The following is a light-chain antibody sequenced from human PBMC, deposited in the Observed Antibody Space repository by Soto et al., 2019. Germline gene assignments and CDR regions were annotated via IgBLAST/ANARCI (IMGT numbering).Light chain of an antibody. Sequence: EIVLTQSPDTLSLSPGERATLSRRASQSVGSSLAWYQQKPGQAPRLLIYDASNRATGIPARFSGSGSGTDFTLTISSLEPEDFAVYYCQQRSNWPPEVTFGPGTKVDIK. J-gene: IGKJ3*01. CDR1: QSVGSS. CDR3: QQRSNWPPEVT. V-gene: IGKV3-11*01. CDR2: DAS.